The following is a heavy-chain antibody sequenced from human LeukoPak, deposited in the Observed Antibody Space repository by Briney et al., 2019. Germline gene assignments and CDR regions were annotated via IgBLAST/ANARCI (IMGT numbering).Heavy chain of an antibody. Sequence: GGSLRLSCAASGFTFSDYYVSWIRQAPGKGLEWVSYISSSSSYTNYADSMKGRFTISRDNAKNSLYLQMNSLRAEDTAVYYCASIVVVVAATPAYYFDYWGQGTLVTVSS. J-gene: IGHJ4*02. V-gene: IGHV3-11*06. D-gene: IGHD2-15*01. CDR1: GFTFSDYY. CDR3: ASIVVVVAATPAYYFDY. CDR2: ISSSSSYT.